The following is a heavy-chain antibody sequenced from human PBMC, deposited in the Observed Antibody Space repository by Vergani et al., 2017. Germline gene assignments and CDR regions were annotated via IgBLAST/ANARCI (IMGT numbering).Heavy chain of an antibody. CDR2: ISGSGGST. J-gene: IGHJ4*02. Sequence: EVQLLESGGGLVQPGGSLRLSCAASGFTFSSYAIIWVRQAPGKGLEWVSAISGSGGSTYYADSVKGRFTISRDNSKNTLYLQMNSLRAEDTAIYYCAKDGLGIIVGNTTYFDYWGQGTLVTVSS. CDR3: AKDGLGIIVGNTTYFDY. V-gene: IGHV3-23*01. CDR1: GFTFSSYA. D-gene: IGHD1-26*01.